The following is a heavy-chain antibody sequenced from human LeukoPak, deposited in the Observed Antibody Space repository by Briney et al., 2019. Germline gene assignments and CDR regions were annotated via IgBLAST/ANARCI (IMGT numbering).Heavy chain of an antibody. J-gene: IGHJ4*02. CDR2: ISGSGGST. CDR1: GFTFSTYA. CDR3: GKDHPSGYYFDY. D-gene: IGHD1-14*01. Sequence: GGSLRLSCAASGFTFSTYAMSWVRQAPGKGLEWVSAISGSGGSTFNADSVKGRFTTSRDNSKNTLFLQMYSLRAEDTAIYYCGKDHPSGYYFDYWGQGTLVTVSS. V-gene: IGHV3-23*01.